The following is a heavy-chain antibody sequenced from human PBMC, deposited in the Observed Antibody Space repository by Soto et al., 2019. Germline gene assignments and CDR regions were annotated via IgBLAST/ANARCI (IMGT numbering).Heavy chain of an antibody. CDR2: ISGRSEAT. J-gene: IGHJ6*02. CDR3: AGGAFYDILTGYVYYGMDV. Sequence: VQVLESGGGLVQPGGSLRLSCKVSGFTFTTHAMTWVRQAPGKGLQWVSTISGRSEATYYADSVQGRFTISRDNSKNTLDLQMNRLRGEDTAVYFCAGGAFYDILTGYVYYGMDVWGQGTRVTVSS. V-gene: IGHV3-23*01. D-gene: IGHD3-9*01. CDR1: GFTFTTHA.